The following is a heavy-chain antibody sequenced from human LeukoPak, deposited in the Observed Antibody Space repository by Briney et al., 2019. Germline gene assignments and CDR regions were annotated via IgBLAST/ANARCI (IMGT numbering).Heavy chain of an antibody. CDR3: STAVGGTEFDS. CDR2: INPSSGNT. Sequence: ASVKVSCKASGYTFNRQYMHFVRQAPRQGLEWMGIINPSSGNTNYDQKFQGRVTMTRDTSTSTIYMDLSSLRSDDTAVYYCSTAVGGTEFDSWGQGALVTVSS. V-gene: IGHV1-46*02. D-gene: IGHD3-16*01. J-gene: IGHJ4*02. CDR1: GYTFNRQY.